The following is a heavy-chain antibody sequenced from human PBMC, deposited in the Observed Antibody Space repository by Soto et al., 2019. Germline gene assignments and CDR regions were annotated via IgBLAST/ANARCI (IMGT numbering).Heavy chain of an antibody. J-gene: IGHJ4*02. Sequence: QVQLQESGPGLVKPSQTLSLTCTVSGGSISSGDYYWSWIRQPPGKGLEWIGYIYYSGSTYYNPSLKSRVTISVDTSKNQFSLKLSSVTAADTAVYYCARENRPDYYGSGSFDYWGQGTLVTVSS. CDR2: IYYSGST. V-gene: IGHV4-30-4*01. CDR1: GGSISSGDYY. CDR3: ARENRPDYYGSGSFDY. D-gene: IGHD3-10*01.